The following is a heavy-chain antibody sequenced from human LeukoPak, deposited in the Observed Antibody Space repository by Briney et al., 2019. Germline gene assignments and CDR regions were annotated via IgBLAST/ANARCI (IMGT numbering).Heavy chain of an antibody. J-gene: IGHJ5*02. D-gene: IGHD2-15*01. Sequence: EASVKVSCKASGYTFTSYYMHWVRQAPGQGLEWMGIINPSGGSTSYAQKFQGRVTMTRDTSTSTVYMELSSLRSEDTAVYYCARSGGGYCSGGSCYPWFDPWGQGTLVTVSS. CDR3: ARSGGGYCSGGSCYPWFDP. CDR2: INPSGGST. V-gene: IGHV1-46*01. CDR1: GYTFTSYY.